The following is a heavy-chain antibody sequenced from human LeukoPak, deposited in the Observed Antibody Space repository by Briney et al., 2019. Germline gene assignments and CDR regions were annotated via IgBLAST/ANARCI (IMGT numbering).Heavy chain of an antibody. J-gene: IGHJ4*02. V-gene: IGHV1-69*05. CDR3: ARGDVDLPPQLCSFDY. CDR1: GGTFSSSA. CDR2: IIPIFGTA. Sequence: SVKVSCKASGGTFSSSAISWVRQAPGQGLEWMGGIIPIFGTANYAQKFQGRVTITTDESTSTAYMELSSLRSEDTAVYYCARGDVDLPPQLCSFDYWGQGTLVTVSS. D-gene: IGHD5-18*01.